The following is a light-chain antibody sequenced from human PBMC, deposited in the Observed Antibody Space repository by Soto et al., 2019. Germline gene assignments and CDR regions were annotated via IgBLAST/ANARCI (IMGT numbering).Light chain of an antibody. CDR2: EVS. CDR1: SSDVGIYNY. CDR3: SSYTTSSTRV. J-gene: IGLJ1*01. Sequence: QSVLTQPASVSGSPGQSIAISCTGSSSDVGIYNYVSWYQQHPGKVPKLIIYEVSNRPSGVSNRFSGSKSGNTASLTISGLQAEDEADYYCSSYTTSSTRVFGIGTKVTVL. V-gene: IGLV2-14*01.